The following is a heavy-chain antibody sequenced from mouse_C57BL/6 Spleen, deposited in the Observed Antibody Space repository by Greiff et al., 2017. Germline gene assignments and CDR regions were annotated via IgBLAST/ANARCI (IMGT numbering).Heavy chain of an antibody. CDR2: IYPGSGST. CDR3: ARLGSKNAMDY. V-gene: IGHV1-55*01. CDR1: GYTFTSYW. D-gene: IGHD2-5*01. Sequence: QVQLQQPGAELVKPGASVKMSCKASGYTFTSYWITWVKQRPGQGLAWIGDIYPGSGSTYYTEKFKGKATLTVDTSSSTAYMQLSSLAAEDSAVYYCARLGSKNAMDYWGQGTSVTVSS. J-gene: IGHJ4*01.